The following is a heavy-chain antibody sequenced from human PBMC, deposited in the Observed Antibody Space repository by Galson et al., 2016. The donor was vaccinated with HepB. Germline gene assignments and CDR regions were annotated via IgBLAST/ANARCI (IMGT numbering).Heavy chain of an antibody. V-gene: IGHV6-1*01. CDR2: TYYKSQWYD. J-gene: IGHJ4*02. CDR3: ARELDSGPNYFDY. Sequence: CAISGDSVSSNIAAWNWIRQSPSRGLEWLGTTYYKSQWYDDYALSMRSLITINADTSKNQFSLPLASVTPEATAVYYCARELDSGPNYFDYWGQGTLVTVSS. D-gene: IGHD1-26*01. CDR1: GDSVSSNIAA.